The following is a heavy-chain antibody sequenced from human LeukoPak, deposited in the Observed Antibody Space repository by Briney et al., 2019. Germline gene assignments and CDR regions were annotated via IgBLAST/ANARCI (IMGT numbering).Heavy chain of an antibody. D-gene: IGHD1-26*01. CDR3: ARGLNSGSYRAPNDY. V-gene: IGHV1-18*01. J-gene: IGHJ4*02. Sequence: GASVKVSCKVSGYTLTELSMHWVRQAPGQGLEWMGWISAYDGDTTYAQKLQGRVTMTTDTSTSTAYMELRSLRSDDTAVYYCARGLNSGSYRAPNDYWGQGTLVTVSS. CDR1: GYTLTELS. CDR2: ISAYDGDT.